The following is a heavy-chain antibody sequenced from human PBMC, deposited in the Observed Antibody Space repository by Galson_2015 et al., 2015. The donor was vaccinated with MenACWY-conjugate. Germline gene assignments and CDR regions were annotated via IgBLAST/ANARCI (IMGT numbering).Heavy chain of an antibody. CDR1: GFNFNMYS. Sequence: SLRLSCAASGFNFNMYSLHWIRQAPGKGLEWVAVISYDGKDKFYGDSVKGRFIILRDNSKNTVHLQMNSLRGEDTGVYFCARVGQERRTLLPNFDGWGQGTRVTVSS. J-gene: IGHJ4*02. D-gene: IGHD3-22*01. V-gene: IGHV3-30*01. CDR2: ISYDGKDK. CDR3: ARVGQERRTLLPNFDG.